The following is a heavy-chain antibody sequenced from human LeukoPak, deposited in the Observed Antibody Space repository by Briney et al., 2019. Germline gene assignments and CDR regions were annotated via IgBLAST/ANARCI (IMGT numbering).Heavy chain of an antibody. D-gene: IGHD2-15*01. CDR3: ARVVVDFTRPLDFFDY. J-gene: IGHJ4*02. CDR1: GFTFSSYW. V-gene: IGHV3-7*01. Sequence: GGSLRLSCAASGFTFSSYWMTWVRQVPEKGLEWVAKIKQDGSETYYVDSVKGRFTISRDNAKNSLYLQMNSLRAGDTAVYCCARVVVDFTRPLDFFDYWGQGTLVTVSS. CDR2: IKQDGSET.